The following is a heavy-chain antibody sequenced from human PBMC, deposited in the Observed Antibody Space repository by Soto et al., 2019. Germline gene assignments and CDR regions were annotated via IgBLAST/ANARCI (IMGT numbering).Heavy chain of an antibody. CDR3: ATRITVFGLLIPPFDP. CDR2: IYYSGAT. V-gene: IGHV4-39*07. D-gene: IGHD3-3*01. Sequence: KPSETLSLTCDVSGDSISTSSYYWGWIRQPPGKGLEWIASIYYSGATYYNPSLQSRVTISVDTSKNQFSLRLSSVTAADTAIYYCATRITVFGLLIPPFDPWGQGTQVTVS. J-gene: IGHJ5*02. CDR1: GDSISTSSYY.